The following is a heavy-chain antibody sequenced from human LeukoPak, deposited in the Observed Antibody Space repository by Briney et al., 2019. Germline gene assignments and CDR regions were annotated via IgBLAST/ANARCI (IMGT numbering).Heavy chain of an antibody. CDR3: ASLHTPGYFDY. CDR2: IYYSGST. V-gene: IGHV4-39*01. Sequence: SETLSLTCTVSGGSISSSSYYWGWIRQPPGKGLEWIGSIYYSGSTYYNPSLKSRVTISVDTSKNQFSLKLSSVTAADTAVYYCASLHTPGYFDYWGQGTLVTVSS. CDR1: GGSISSSSYY. D-gene: IGHD1-14*01. J-gene: IGHJ4*02.